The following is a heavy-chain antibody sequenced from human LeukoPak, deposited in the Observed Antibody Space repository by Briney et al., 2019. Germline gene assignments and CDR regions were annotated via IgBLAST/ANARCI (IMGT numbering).Heavy chain of an antibody. CDR3: ARAGAYNALNA. CDR2: INSGGSYI. D-gene: IGHD5-24*01. Sequence: SGGSLRVSCATSGFTFSSETMTWVRQAPGEGLEWVSSINSGGSYIYYADSVKGRFTISRDNTKNSLYLQMNSLRAEDTAVYYCARAGAYNALNAWGQGTLVTVSS. CDR1: GFTFSSET. J-gene: IGHJ5*02. V-gene: IGHV3-21*01.